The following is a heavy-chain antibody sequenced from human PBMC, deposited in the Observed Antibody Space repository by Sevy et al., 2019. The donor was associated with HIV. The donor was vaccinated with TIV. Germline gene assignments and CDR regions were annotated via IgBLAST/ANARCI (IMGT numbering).Heavy chain of an antibody. J-gene: IGHJ5*02. D-gene: IGHD3-10*01. CDR3: AREGDSGSRSYNWFDP. CDR1: GGTFSSYA. V-gene: IGHV1-69*13. Sequence: ASLKVSCKASGGTFSSYAISWVRQAPGQGLEWMGRIIPIFGTANYAQKFQGRVTITADESTSTAYMELSSLRSEDTAVYYCAREGDSGSRSYNWFDPWGQGTLVTVSS. CDR2: IIPIFGTA.